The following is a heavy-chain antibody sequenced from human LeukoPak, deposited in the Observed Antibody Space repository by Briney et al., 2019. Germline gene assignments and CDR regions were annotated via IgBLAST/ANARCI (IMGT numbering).Heavy chain of an antibody. CDR2: IIPIFGTA. D-gene: IGHD3-10*01. CDR1: GGTFSSYA. CDR3: ARRSPLLWFGELSNPPYYYGMDV. V-gene: IGHV1-69*13. J-gene: IGHJ6*02. Sequence: ASVKVSCKASGGTFSSYAISWVRQAPGQGLEWMGGIIPIFGTANYAQKFQGRVTITADESTSTAYMELSSLRSEDTAVYYCARRSPLLWFGELSNPPYYYGMDVWGQGTTVTVS.